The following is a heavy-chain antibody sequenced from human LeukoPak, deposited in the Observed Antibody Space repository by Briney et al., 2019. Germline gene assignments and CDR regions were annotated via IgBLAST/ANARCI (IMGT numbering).Heavy chain of an antibody. CDR1: GGPTSSYY. J-gene: IGHJ4*02. CDR3: ARHLYDFWSGYPLGFDY. Sequence: SETLSLTCTVSGGPTSSYYWSWIRQPAGKGLEWIGRIYTSGSTNYNPSLKSRVTMSVDTSKNQFSLKLSSVTAADTAVYYCARHLYDFWSGYPLGFDYWGQGTLVTVSS. V-gene: IGHV4-4*07. CDR2: IYTSGST. D-gene: IGHD3-3*01.